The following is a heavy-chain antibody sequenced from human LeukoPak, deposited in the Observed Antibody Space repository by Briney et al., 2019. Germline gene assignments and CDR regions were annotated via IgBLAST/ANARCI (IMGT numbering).Heavy chain of an antibody. V-gene: IGHV3-30*04. CDR1: GFTFSSYA. CDR2: ISYDGSNK. D-gene: IGHD3-22*01. CDR3: ANSPGVYDSSGYLIDAFDI. Sequence: GRSLRLSCAASGFTFSSYAMHWVRQAPGKGLEWVAVISYDGSNKYYADSVKGRFTISRDNSKNTLYLQMNSLRAEDTAVYYCANSPGVYDSSGYLIDAFDIWGQGTMVTVSS. J-gene: IGHJ3*02.